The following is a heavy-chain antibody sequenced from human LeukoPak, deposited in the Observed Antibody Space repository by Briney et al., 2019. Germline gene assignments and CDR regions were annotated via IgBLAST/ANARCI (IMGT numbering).Heavy chain of an antibody. CDR3: ARDVEGTIDY. V-gene: IGHV3-33*01. CDR1: GFIFSIYG. D-gene: IGHD1-26*01. CDR2: IWYDGSNR. Sequence: PGGSLRLSCEASGFIFSIYGMHWVRQAPGKGLEWVAVIWYDGSNRFYADSVKGRFTISRDNSKNTLYLQMNSLRAEDTAVYFCARDVEGTIDYWGQGTLVTVSS. J-gene: IGHJ4*02.